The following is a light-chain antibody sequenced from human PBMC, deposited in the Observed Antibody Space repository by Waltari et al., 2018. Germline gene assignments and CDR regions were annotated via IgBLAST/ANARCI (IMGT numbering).Light chain of an antibody. CDR2: DVA. CDR3: CSYAGSYTWV. J-gene: IGLJ3*02. CDR1: SGAVGAHNY. Sequence: QSALTQPRSVSGSPGQSVTISCAGTSGAVGAHNYVSCYQHHPGKAPNVVILDVARRPCGVPGRFTGARSGNTASLTISGLQADDEADYYCCSYAGSYTWVFGGGTRLTVL. V-gene: IGLV2-11*01.